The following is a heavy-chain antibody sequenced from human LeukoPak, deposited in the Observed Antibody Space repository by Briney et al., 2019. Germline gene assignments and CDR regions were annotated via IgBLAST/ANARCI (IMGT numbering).Heavy chain of an antibody. CDR1: GFTFSDYY. CDR2: ISSSSSYT. V-gene: IGHV3-11*05. CDR3: ARDLDMTTVTAGAGNWFDP. J-gene: IGHJ5*02. Sequence: PGGSLRLSCAASGFTFSDYYMSWIRQAPGKGLEWVSYISSSSSYTNYADSVKGRFTISRDNAKNSLYLQMNSLRAEDTAVYYCARDLDMTTVTAGAGNWFDPWGQGTLVTVSS. D-gene: IGHD4-17*01.